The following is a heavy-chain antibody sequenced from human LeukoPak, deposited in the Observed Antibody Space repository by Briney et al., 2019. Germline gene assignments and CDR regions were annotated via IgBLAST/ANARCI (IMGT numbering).Heavy chain of an antibody. CDR2: ISNDGSRK. V-gene: IGHV3-30*03. Sequence: QPGGSLRLSCAPSGFTFSRHGMHWVRQAPGKGLEWVAIISNDGSRKYYAHSVEGRFTVSRDNAKNSLYLQMNSLRAEDTAVYYCARLGARQILEYWGQGTLVTVSS. J-gene: IGHJ4*02. CDR3: ARLGARQILEY. CDR1: GFTFSRHG. D-gene: IGHD4-17*01.